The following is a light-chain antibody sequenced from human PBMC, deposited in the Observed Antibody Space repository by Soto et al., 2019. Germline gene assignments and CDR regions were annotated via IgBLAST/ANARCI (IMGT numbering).Light chain of an antibody. V-gene: IGKV3-20*01. J-gene: IGKJ5*01. CDR3: QQYGSSPPIT. CDR1: QRVSSSY. Sequence: EFVLTQSPGTLSLSPGERATLSCRASQRVSSSYLAWYQQKPGQAPRQLIYGASSRATGIPDRFSGSGSGTDFTLTISRLEPEDFAVYYCQQYGSSPPITFGQGTRLEIK. CDR2: GAS.